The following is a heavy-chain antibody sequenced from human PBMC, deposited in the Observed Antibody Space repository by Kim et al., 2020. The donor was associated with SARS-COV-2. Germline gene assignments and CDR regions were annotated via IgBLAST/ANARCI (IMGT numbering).Heavy chain of an antibody. CDR3: ARDSGSPSKKYYDFWSGYYTGLSESVYYYGMDV. D-gene: IGHD3-3*01. J-gene: IGHJ6*02. CDR2: IIPIFGTA. CDR1: GGTFSSYA. Sequence: SVKVSCKASGGTFSSYAISWVRQAPGQGLEWMGGIIPIFGTANYAQKFQGRVTITADESTSTAYMELSSLRPEDTAVYYCARDSGSPSKKYYDFWSGYYTGLSESVYYYGMDVWGQGTTVTVSS. V-gene: IGHV1-69*13.